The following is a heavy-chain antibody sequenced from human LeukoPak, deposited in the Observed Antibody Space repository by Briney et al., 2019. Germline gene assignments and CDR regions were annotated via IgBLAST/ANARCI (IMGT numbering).Heavy chain of an antibody. J-gene: IGHJ2*01. D-gene: IGHD3-22*01. CDR2: IIPILGIA. Sequence: SVKVSCKASGGTFSSYAISWVRQAPGQGLEWMGRIIPILGIANYAQKFQGRVTVTADKSTSTAYMELSSLRSEDTAVYYCAREITMIVAGYFDLWGRGTLVTVSS. CDR1: GGTFSSYA. V-gene: IGHV1-69*04. CDR3: AREITMIVAGYFDL.